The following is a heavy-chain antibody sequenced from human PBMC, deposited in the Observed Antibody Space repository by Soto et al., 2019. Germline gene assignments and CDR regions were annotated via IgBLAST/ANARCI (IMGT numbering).Heavy chain of an antibody. CDR3: AKDIYYGGNGPNAFDI. CDR1: GFTFDDYA. J-gene: IGHJ3*02. D-gene: IGHD4-17*01. V-gene: IGHV3-9*01. Sequence: EVQLVESGGGLVKPGGSLRLSCAASGFTFDDYAMHWVRQAPGKGLEWVSGISWNSGSIGYADSVKGRFTISRDNAKNSLYLQMNSLRAEDTALYYCAKDIYYGGNGPNAFDIWGQGTMVTVSS. CDR2: ISWNSGSI.